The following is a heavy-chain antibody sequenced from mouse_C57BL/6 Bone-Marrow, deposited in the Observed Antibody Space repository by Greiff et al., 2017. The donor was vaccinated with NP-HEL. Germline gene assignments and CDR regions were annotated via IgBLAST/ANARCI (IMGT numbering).Heavy chain of an antibody. D-gene: IGHD2-1*01. Sequence: EVKLMESGAELVRPGASVKLSCTASGFNIKDYYMHWVKQRPEQGLEWIGRVDPEDGDTEYAPKFQGKATMTADTSSNTAYLQLSSLTSEDTAVYYCTTLYGNYEGDYAMDYWGQGTSVTVSS. CDR1: GFNIKDYY. CDR3: TTLYGNYEGDYAMDY. J-gene: IGHJ4*01. CDR2: VDPEDGDT. V-gene: IGHV14-1*01.